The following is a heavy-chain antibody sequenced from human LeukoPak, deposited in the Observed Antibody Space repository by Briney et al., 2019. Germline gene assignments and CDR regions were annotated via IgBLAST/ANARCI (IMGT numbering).Heavy chain of an antibody. V-gene: IGHV3-23*01. CDR3: VKDRPNYFGSDGHYYRRDGDS. CDR2: SSSSGEYT. D-gene: IGHD2/OR15-2a*01. CDR1: GFKFNIYA. J-gene: IGHJ5*01. Sequence: GGSLRLSCAASGFKFNIYAMSWVRQAPEKGLEWVSSSSSSGEYTFYAGSVKGRFTITRDNSRNTLYLQMSSLRAEDTAIYYCVKDRPNYFGSDGHYYRRDGDSWGQGTLVTVSS.